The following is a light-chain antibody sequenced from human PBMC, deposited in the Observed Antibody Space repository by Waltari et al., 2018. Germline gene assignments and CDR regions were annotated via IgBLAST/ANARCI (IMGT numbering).Light chain of an antibody. CDR2: SNN. Sequence: QSVLTQPPSSSGTPGQRVTLSCSGSPSNIGSYTVNWYQQLPGTAPKLLIDSNNQRPSGVPDRFSGSKSGTSASLAIGGLQSEDEADYFCAAWDDSLNGPVFGGGTELTVL. J-gene: IGLJ3*02. CDR1: PSNIGSYT. CDR3: AAWDDSLNGPV. V-gene: IGLV1-44*01.